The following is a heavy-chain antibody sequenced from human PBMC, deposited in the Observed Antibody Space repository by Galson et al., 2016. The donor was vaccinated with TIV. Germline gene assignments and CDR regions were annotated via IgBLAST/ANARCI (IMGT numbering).Heavy chain of an antibody. Sequence: SVKVSCKASGYTFNIYAVHWVRQAPGQSLEWMGWINAGNGHTKYSQKFQGRVSIIRDTSASTVYMELSSLRSEDTAVYYCARPTDGGGDCYKYDYWGQGTLVTVSS. CDR1: GYTFNIYA. CDR3: ARPTDGGGDCYKYDY. V-gene: IGHV1-3*01. D-gene: IGHD2-21*02. CDR2: INAGNGHT. J-gene: IGHJ4*02.